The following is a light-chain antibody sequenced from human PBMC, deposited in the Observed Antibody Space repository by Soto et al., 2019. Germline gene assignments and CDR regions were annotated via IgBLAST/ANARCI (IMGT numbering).Light chain of an antibody. J-gene: IGLJ1*01. CDR3: CSYAGSSTFV. CDR1: SSDVGSYHL. V-gene: IGLV2-23*01. CDR2: EGS. Sequence: QSALTQPASVSGSPGQSITISCTGTSSDVGSYHLVSWYQHHPGKAPKLMIYEGSKRPSGVSNRFSGSKSGNTVSLTISGLQAEDEADYYCCSYAGSSTFVFGTGTKLTVL.